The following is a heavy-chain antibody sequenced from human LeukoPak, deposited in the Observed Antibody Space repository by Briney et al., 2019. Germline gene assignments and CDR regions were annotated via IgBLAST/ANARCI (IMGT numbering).Heavy chain of an antibody. J-gene: IGHJ4*02. CDR1: GYTFTGYY. Sequence: ASVKVSCKASGYTFTGYYMHWVRQAPGQGLEWMGRINPNSGGTNYAQKFQGRVTMTRDTSISTAYMELSRLRSDDTAVYYCARDRRTARLLDYWGQGTLVTVSS. D-gene: IGHD6-6*01. V-gene: IGHV1-2*06. CDR2: INPNSGGT. CDR3: ARDRRTARLLDY.